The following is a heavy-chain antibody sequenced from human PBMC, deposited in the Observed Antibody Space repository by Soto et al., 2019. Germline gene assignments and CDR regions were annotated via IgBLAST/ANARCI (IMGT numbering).Heavy chain of an antibody. CDR1: GYTFTGYY. V-gene: IGHV1-2*04. D-gene: IGHD2-2*01. CDR3: ARGLGYCISTSCYRGVIFDY. CDR2: INPNSGGT. J-gene: IGHJ4*02. Sequence: ASVKVSCKASGYTFTGYYMHWVRQAPGQGLEWMGWINPNSGGTNYAQKFQGWVTMTRDTSISTAYMELSRLRSDDTAVYYCARGLGYCISTSCYRGVIFDYWGQGTLVTVSS.